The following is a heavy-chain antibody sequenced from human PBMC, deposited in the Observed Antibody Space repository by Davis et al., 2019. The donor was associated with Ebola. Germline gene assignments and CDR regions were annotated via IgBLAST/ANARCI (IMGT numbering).Heavy chain of an antibody. V-gene: IGHV4-39*01. CDR1: GGSINDGRYY. D-gene: IGHD1-26*01. CDR2: VYYSGHT. Sequence: MPSETLSLTCTVSGGSINDGRYYWGWIRQPPGKGLEWIGSVYYSGHTYYSPSLKTRVTIFVDTSKNQFSLRLNSVTAADTAVYYCARQGAPSGDLDYWGQGTLVTVSS. J-gene: IGHJ4*02. CDR3: ARQGAPSGDLDY.